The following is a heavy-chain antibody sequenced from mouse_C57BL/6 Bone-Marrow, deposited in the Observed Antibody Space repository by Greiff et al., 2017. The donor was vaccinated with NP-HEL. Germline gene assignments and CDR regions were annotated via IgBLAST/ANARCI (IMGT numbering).Heavy chain of an antibody. D-gene: IGHD1-1*01. CDR3: ARTDYYGSLYFDY. V-gene: IGHV2-2*01. CDR1: GFSLTSYG. Sequence: VMLVESGPGLVQPSQSPSITCTVSGFSLTSYGVHWVRQSPGKGLEWLGVIWSGGSTDYNAAFISRLSISKDNSKSQFFFKMNSLQADDTAIYYCARTDYYGSLYFDYWGQGTTLTVSS. CDR2: IWSGGST. J-gene: IGHJ2*01.